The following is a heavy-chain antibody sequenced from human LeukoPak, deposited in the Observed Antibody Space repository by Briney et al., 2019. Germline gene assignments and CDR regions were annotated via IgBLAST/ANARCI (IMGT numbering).Heavy chain of an antibody. CDR2: TIPILGIA. CDR3: AREGGDGIVGALRGYMDV. CDR1: GYTFTSYG. Sequence: SVKVSCKASGYTFTSYGISWVRQAPGQGLEWMGRTIPILGIANYAQKFQGRVTITADKSTSTAYMELSSLRSEDTAVYYCAREGGDGIVGALRGYMDVWGKGTTVTVSS. V-gene: IGHV1-69*04. D-gene: IGHD1-26*01. J-gene: IGHJ6*03.